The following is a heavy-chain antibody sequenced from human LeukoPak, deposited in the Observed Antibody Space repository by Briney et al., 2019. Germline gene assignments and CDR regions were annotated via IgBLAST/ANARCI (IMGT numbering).Heavy chain of an antibody. J-gene: IGHJ4*02. Sequence: GGSLTVSCAASGLTFSSYAMHWVLQAPRKGLERVAVISYDGSNKFYADSVKGRFTLSRDNSKNTLYLQMNSLRIEDTAVYYCGRGSVGFGELNYWGQGTLVTVSS. V-gene: IGHV3-30*01. CDR3: GRGSVGFGELNY. CDR1: GLTFSSYA. CDR2: ISYDGSNK. D-gene: IGHD3-10*01.